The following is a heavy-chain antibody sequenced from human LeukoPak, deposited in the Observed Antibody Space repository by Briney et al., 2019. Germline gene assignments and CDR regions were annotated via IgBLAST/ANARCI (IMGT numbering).Heavy chain of an antibody. CDR2: IWYDGSNK. J-gene: IGHJ4*02. V-gene: IGHV3-33*06. CDR3: AKDFYDNSGSRYDY. Sequence: GGSLRLSCAASGFTFSSYGMHWVRQAPGKGLEWVAVIWYDGSNKYYADSVKGRFTISRDNSKNTLYMQMNSLRAEDTAVYYCAKDFYDNSGSRYDYWGQGTLVTVSS. CDR1: GFTFSSYG. D-gene: IGHD3-22*01.